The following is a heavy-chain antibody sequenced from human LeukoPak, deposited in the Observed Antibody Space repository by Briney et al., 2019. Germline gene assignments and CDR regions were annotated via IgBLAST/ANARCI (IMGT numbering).Heavy chain of an antibody. Sequence: GGSLRLSCAASGFTVSSYAMSWVRQAPGKGLEWVAHIKLDGSEKNYVDSVKGRFTISRDNTKNSLYLQMNSLRAEDTAVFYCARDQYDTWSRRGNFDSWGQGTLVIVSS. J-gene: IGHJ4*02. D-gene: IGHD3-3*01. CDR1: GFTVSSYA. CDR3: ARDQYDTWSRRGNFDS. CDR2: IKLDGSEK. V-gene: IGHV3-7*03.